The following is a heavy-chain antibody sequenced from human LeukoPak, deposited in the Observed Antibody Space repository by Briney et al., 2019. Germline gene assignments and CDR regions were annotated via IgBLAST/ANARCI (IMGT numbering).Heavy chain of an antibody. CDR2: IYHNGKT. Sequence: KSGGSLRLSCEASGFTFGGSAMSWVRQPPGKGLEWIGSIYHNGKTSYNPSLISRVTISVDTSKNQFSLKLSSVTAADTAVFYCVRQGTYTYNSNSFDYWGQGTLVTVSS. CDR1: GFTFGGSA. J-gene: IGHJ4*02. CDR3: VRQGTYTYNSNSFDY. V-gene: IGHV4-38-2*01. D-gene: IGHD2/OR15-2a*01.